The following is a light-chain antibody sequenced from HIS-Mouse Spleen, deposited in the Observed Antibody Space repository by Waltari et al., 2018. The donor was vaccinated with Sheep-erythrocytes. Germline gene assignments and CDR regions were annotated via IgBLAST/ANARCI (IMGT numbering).Light chain of an antibody. CDR3: QQLNSYPALT. CDR1: QGISSY. V-gene: IGKV1-9*01. Sequence: DIQLTQPPSFLSASVGDRVTITCRASQGISSYLAWYQQKPGKAPKLLIYAASTLQSVVPSRFSGSGSGTEFTLTISSLQPEDFATYYCQQLNSYPALTFGGGTKVEIK. CDR2: AAS. J-gene: IGKJ4*01.